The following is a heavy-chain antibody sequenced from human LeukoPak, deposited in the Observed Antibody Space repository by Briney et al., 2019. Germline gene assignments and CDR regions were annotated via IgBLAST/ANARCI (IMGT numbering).Heavy chain of an antibody. CDR1: GFTFSSYA. J-gene: IGHJ4*02. CDR2: ISGSGGST. CDR3: AKGVGIAAAGSLSYFDY. Sequence: GGSLRLSCAPSGFTFSSYAMSWVRQAPGKGLEWVSVISGSGGSTYYADSVKGRFTISRDNSKNTLYLQMNSLRAEDTAVYYCAKGVGIAAAGSLSYFDYWGQGTLVTVSS. V-gene: IGHV3-23*01. D-gene: IGHD6-13*01.